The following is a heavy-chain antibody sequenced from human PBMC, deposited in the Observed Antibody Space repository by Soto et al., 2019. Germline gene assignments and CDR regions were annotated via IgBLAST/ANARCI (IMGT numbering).Heavy chain of an antibody. CDR1: GRSIRSYY. CDR2: VYNIGST. CDR3: AGGGPSNKWLEP. V-gene: IGHV4-59*01. Sequence: SETLSLTCTVSGRSIRSYYWSWIRQPPGKGLEWIGYVYNIGSTNYNPSLKRRVTISIDTSKNQFSLKLTSLTATDTAVYHCAGGGPSNKWLEPWGQGTLVTVS. J-gene: IGHJ5*02.